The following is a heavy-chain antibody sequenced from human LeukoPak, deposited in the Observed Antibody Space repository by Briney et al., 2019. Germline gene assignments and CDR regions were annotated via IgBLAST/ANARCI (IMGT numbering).Heavy chain of an antibody. V-gene: IGHV4-59*01. CDR1: GGSISSYY. CDR3: ARNSYYYYMDV. J-gene: IGHJ6*03. CDR2: IYYSGST. Sequence: SETLSLTCTVSGGSISSYYWSWIRQPPGKGLEWIGYIYYSGSTNYNPSLKSRVTVSVDTSKNQFSLKLSSVTAADTAVYYCARNSYYYYMDVWGKGTTVTVSS.